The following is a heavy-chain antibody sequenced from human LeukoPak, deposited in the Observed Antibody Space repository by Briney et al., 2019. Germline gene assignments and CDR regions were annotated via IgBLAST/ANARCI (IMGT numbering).Heavy chain of an antibody. CDR2: SYYSGST. D-gene: IGHD6-13*01. J-gene: IGHJ5*02. CDR3: ARRSSSWKNWFDP. Sequence: SETLSLTCTVSGGSVSSYSYYWSWIRQPPGKGLEWIGYSYYSGSTNYNPSLKSRVTISVDTSKNQFSLKLSSVTAADTAVYYCARRSSSWKNWFDPWGQGTLVTVSS. CDR1: GGSVSSYSYY. V-gene: IGHV4-61*01.